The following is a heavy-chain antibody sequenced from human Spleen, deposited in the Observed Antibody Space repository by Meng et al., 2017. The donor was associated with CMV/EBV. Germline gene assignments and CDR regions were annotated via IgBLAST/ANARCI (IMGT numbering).Heavy chain of an antibody. CDR1: GGSISSGGFY. D-gene: IGHD4-17*01. CDR2: IYYSGST. V-gene: IGHV4-31*03. CDR3: ARTNYGDYNWFDP. J-gene: IGHJ5*02. Sequence: QVQLQESGPGLVKPSQTLSLTCTVSGGSISSGGFYWSWIRQHPGKGLEWIGYIYYSGSTYYNPSLRSRVAISIDTSKNQFSLKLTSVTAADTAVYFCARTNYGDYNWFDPWGQGTLVTVSS.